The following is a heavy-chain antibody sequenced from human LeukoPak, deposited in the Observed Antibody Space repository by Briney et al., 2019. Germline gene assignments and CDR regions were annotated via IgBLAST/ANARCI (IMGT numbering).Heavy chain of an antibody. CDR2: GHHRGST. Sequence: SETLSLTCTFSGGSIRSHFWNWVRQPPGKGLEWIGFGHHRGSTMYNPSLNSRVALSVDASKNQFSLKLSSVTAADTAVYYCARWGEHSTFPVFAFDLWGQGTMVTVSS. V-gene: IGHV4-59*11. D-gene: IGHD3-10*01. CDR3: ARWGEHSTFPVFAFDL. J-gene: IGHJ3*01. CDR1: GGSIRSHF.